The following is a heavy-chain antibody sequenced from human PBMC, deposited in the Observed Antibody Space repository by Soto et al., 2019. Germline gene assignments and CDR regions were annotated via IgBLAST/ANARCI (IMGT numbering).Heavy chain of an antibody. CDR1: GGSISSYY. Sequence: QVQLQESGPGLVKPSETLSLTCTVSGGSISSYYWSWIRQPPGKGLEWIGYIYYSGSTNYNPSLKSRVTSPVETSKNQFSLKLSSVTAADTAVYYCAREIDYYYDSSGHFDIWGQGTMVTVSS. V-gene: IGHV4-59*12. CDR2: IYYSGST. J-gene: IGHJ3*02. D-gene: IGHD3-22*01. CDR3: AREIDYYYDSSGHFDI.